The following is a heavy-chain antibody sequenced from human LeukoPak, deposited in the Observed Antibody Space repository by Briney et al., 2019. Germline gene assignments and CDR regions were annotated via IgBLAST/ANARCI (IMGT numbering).Heavy chain of an antibody. CDR1: GFTFSSYW. Sequence: GGPLRLSCAASGFTFSSYWMSWVRQAPGKGLEWVANIKQDGSEKYYVDSVKGRFTISRDNAKNSLYLQMNSLRAEDAAVYYCARESITLVRGNTGFDYWGQGTLVTVSS. J-gene: IGHJ4*02. D-gene: IGHD3-10*01. CDR3: ARESITLVRGNTGFDY. V-gene: IGHV3-7*05. CDR2: IKQDGSEK.